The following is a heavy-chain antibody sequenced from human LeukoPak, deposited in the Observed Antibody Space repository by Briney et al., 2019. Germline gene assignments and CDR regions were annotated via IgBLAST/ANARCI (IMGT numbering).Heavy chain of an antibody. CDR3: ARPPGGSKDYYFDY. Sequence: ASVKVSCKASGYTFTSYAMHWVRQAPGQRLEWMGWINAGNGNTKYSQKFQGRVTITRDTSASTAYMELSGLRSEDTAVYYCARPPGGSKDYYFDYWGQGTLVTVSS. J-gene: IGHJ4*02. V-gene: IGHV1-3*01. D-gene: IGHD3-16*01. CDR2: INAGNGNT. CDR1: GYTFTSYA.